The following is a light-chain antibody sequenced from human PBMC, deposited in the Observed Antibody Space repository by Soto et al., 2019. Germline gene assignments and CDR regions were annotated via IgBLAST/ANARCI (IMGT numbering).Light chain of an antibody. V-gene: IGKV3-20*01. CDR3: QQYGSSPRT. J-gene: IGKJ1*01. CDR2: GAS. Sequence: ENVLTQSPGTLSLSPGERATLSCRASQSVSSSYLAWYQQKPGQAPRLLIYGASSRATGIPDRFSGSGSGTDFTLTINRLEPEDFAVYYCQQYGSSPRTFGQGTEVEIK. CDR1: QSVSSSY.